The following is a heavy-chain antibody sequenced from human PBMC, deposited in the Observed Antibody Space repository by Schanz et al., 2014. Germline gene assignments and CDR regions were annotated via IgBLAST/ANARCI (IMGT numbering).Heavy chain of an antibody. CDR1: GFTFSSYS. V-gene: IGHV3-23*01. D-gene: IGHD1-1*01. CDR2: ISSGGGST. J-gene: IGHJ5*02. CDR3: ARGRVLES. Sequence: EVQLLESGGGLVQPGGSLRLSCTASGFTFSSYSMNWVRQAPGKGLEWVSSISSGGGSTYYADSVKGRFTISRDNSKNTLYLQMKSLRAEDTAVYYCARGRVLESWGQGTLVTVSS.